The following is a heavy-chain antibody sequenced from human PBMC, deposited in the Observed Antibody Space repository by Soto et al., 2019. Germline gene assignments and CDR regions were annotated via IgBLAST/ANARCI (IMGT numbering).Heavy chain of an antibody. CDR2: IIPILGTA. Sequence: QVQLVQSGAEVKKPGSSVKVSCKASGGTFSSYAISWVRQAPGQGLEWMGGIIPILGTANYAQKFQGRVTITADESTSTAYMELSSLRSEDNAVYYCARMDVDTAMVTGYYYYYGMDVWGQGTTVTVSS. D-gene: IGHD5-18*01. V-gene: IGHV1-69*01. CDR3: ARMDVDTAMVTGYYYYYGMDV. J-gene: IGHJ6*02. CDR1: GGTFSSYA.